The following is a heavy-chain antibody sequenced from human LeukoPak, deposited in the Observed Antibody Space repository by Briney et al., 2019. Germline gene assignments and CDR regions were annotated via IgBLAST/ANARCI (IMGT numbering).Heavy chain of an antibody. CDR2: ISYDGSNK. J-gene: IGHJ4*02. V-gene: IGHV3-30*18. Sequence: HPGGSLRLSCAASGFTFSNYAIHWVRQAPVKGLEWVAVISYDGSNKYYADSVKGRFTISRDNSKNTVYLQMNSLRPEETAVYYCAKDRVATIKGVYYFDYWGQGTLVTVSS. CDR1: GFTFSNYA. D-gene: IGHD5-12*01. CDR3: AKDRVATIKGVYYFDY.